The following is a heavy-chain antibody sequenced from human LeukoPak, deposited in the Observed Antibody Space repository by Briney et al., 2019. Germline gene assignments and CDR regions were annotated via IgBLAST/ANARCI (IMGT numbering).Heavy chain of an antibody. CDR1: GGSISSSNW. V-gene: IGHV4-4*02. J-gene: IGHJ4*02. CDR2: IYHSGST. CDR3: AKLGYYYGSGSYPGDY. Sequence: SGTLSLTCAVSGGSISSSNWWSWVRQPPGKGLEWIGEIYHSGSTNYNPPLKSRVTISVDKSKNQFSLELSSVTAADTAVYYCAKLGYYYGSGSYPGDYWGQGTLVTVSS. D-gene: IGHD3-10*01.